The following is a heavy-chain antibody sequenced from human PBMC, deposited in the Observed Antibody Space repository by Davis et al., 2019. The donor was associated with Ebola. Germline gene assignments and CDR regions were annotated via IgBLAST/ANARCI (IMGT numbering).Heavy chain of an antibody. V-gene: IGHV1-69*05. Sequence: SVKVSCKASGGTFSSYAISWVRQAPGQGLEWMGGIIPIFGTANYAQKFQGRVTMTRDTSTSTVYMELSSLRSEDTAVYYCARPFRGEAYDYWGQGTLVTVSS. D-gene: IGHD5-24*01. J-gene: IGHJ4*02. CDR3: ARPFRGEAYDY. CDR2: IIPIFGTA. CDR1: GGTFSSYA.